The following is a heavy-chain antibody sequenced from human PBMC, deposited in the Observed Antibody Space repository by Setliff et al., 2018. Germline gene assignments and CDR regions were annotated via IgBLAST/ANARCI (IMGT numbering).Heavy chain of an antibody. CDR1: GFIFSNYA. CDR3: ARDYGSGSIAPYYYYYGMDV. J-gene: IGHJ6*02. D-gene: IGHD3-10*01. Sequence: PGGSLRLSCAASGFIFSNYAMTWVRQAPGKGLEWVSIISGSGGTTYSADSVKGRFTISRDNAKNSLYLQMNSLRAEDTAVYYCARDYGSGSIAPYYYYYGMDVWGQGTTVTVSS. V-gene: IGHV3-23*01. CDR2: ISGSGGTT.